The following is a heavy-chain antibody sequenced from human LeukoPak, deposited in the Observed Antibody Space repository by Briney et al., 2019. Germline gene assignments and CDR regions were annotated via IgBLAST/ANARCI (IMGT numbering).Heavy chain of an antibody. Sequence: GGSLRLSCAVSGFTFSSYSMNWVHQAPGKGLEWVSSISSSSSYIYYADSVKGRFTISRDNAKNSLYLQMNSLRAEDTAVYYCARDRYYDSSGYGDAFDIWGQGTMVTVSS. CDR2: ISSSSSYI. CDR1: GFTFSSYS. V-gene: IGHV3-21*01. D-gene: IGHD3-22*01. CDR3: ARDRYYDSSGYGDAFDI. J-gene: IGHJ3*02.